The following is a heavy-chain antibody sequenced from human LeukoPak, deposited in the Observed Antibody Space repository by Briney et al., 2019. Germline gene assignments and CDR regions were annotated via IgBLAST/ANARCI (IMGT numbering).Heavy chain of an antibody. D-gene: IGHD6-19*01. V-gene: IGHV3-7*03. CDR1: GFTFSSYW. CDR2: IKQDGSEK. CDR3: AKESRPYSSGWYGEFDY. J-gene: IGHJ4*02. Sequence: PGGSLRLSCAASGFTFSSYWMSWVRQAPGKGLEWVANIKQDGSEKYYVDSVKGRFTISRDNAKNSLYLQMNSLRAEDMALYYCAKESRPYSSGWYGEFDYWGQGTLVTVSS.